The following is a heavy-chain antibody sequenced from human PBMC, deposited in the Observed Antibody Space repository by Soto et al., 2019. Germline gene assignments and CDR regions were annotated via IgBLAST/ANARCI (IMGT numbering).Heavy chain of an antibody. CDR1: GDSVSSNSAA. J-gene: IGHJ6*02. CDR3: ARDKVNWNYYYSYGMDV. CDR2: TYYRSKWYN. Sequence: SQTLSLTCAISGDSVSSNSAAWNWIRQSPSRGLEWLGRTYYRSKWYNDYAVSVKSRITINPDTSKNQFSLQLNSVTPEDTAVYYCARDKVNWNYYYSYGMDVWGQGTTVTVSS. D-gene: IGHD1-20*01. V-gene: IGHV6-1*01.